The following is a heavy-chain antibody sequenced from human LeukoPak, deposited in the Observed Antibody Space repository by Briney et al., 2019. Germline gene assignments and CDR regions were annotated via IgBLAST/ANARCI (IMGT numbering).Heavy chain of an antibody. V-gene: IGHV1-69*13. CDR3: ARFDIVATGVLDYFDY. CDR1: GGTFSSYA. Sequence: SVKVSCKASGGTFSSYAISWVRQAPGQGLEWMGGIIPIFGTANYAQKFQGRVTITADESTSTAYMELSSLRSEDTAVFYCARFDIVATGVLDYFDYWGQGTLVTVSS. D-gene: IGHD5-12*01. J-gene: IGHJ4*02. CDR2: IIPIFGTA.